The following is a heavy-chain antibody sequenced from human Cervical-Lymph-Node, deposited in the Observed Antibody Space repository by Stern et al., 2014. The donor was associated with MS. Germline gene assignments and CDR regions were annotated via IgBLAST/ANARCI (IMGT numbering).Heavy chain of an antibody. J-gene: IGHJ4*02. CDR1: GFSLSTSGMR. V-gene: IGHV2-70*04. Sequence: QVTLRESGPALVKPTQTLTLTCTFSGFSLSTSGMRVSWIRLPPGKALEWLGRIDWNDEKFYSPSLKTRLTISQDTSKNQVVLTMTNMDPVDTATYYCARTTPGYSTGRSGYFDYWGQGTLVTVSS. D-gene: IGHD6-19*01. CDR2: IDWNDEK. CDR3: ARTTPGYSTGRSGYFDY.